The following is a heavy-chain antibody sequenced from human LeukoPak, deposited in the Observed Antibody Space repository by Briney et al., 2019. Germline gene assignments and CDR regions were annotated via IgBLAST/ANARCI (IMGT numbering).Heavy chain of an antibody. CDR2: IIPIFGTA. CDR1: GYTFTSYG. Sequence: ASVKVSCKASGYTFTSYGISWVRQAPGQGLEWMGGIIPIFGTANYAQKFQGRVTITADESTNTAYMELSSLRSEDTAVYYCARDASLYDSSGYYYLYWGQGTLVTVSS. J-gene: IGHJ4*02. V-gene: IGHV1-69*13. D-gene: IGHD3-22*01. CDR3: ARDASLYDSSGYYYLY.